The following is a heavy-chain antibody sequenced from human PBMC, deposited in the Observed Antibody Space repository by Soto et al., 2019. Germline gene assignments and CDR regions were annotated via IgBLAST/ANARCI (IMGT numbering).Heavy chain of an antibody. D-gene: IGHD7-27*01. J-gene: IGHJ4*02. CDR1: GFTFSSYG. CDR3: AKDGPWLPTGEYYFDY. Sequence: GGSLRLSCAASGFTFSSYGMHWVRQAPGKGLEWVAVISYDGSNKYYADSVKGRFTISRDNSKNTLYLQMNSLRAEDTAVYYCAKDGPWLPTGEYYFDYWGQGTLVTVSS. CDR2: ISYDGSNK. V-gene: IGHV3-30*18.